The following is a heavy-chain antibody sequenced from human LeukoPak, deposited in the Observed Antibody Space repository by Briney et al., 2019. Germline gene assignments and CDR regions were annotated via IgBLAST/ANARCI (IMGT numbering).Heavy chain of an antibody. CDR1: GYTFTGYY. CDR2: VNPNSGGT. V-gene: IGHV1-2*06. J-gene: IGHJ3*02. Sequence: ASVKVSCKASGYTFTGYYMHWVRQAPGQGLEWMGRVNPNSGGTNYAQKFQGRLTMTRDTSINTAYMELSRLRFDDTAVYYCATARGIYYDNSGAFDIWGQGTMVTVSS. D-gene: IGHD3-22*01. CDR3: ATARGIYYDNSGAFDI.